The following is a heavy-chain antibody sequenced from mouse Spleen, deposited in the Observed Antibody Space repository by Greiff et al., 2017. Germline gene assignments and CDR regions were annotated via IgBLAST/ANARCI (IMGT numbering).Heavy chain of an antibody. V-gene: IGHV1-26*01. J-gene: IGHJ2*01. CDR3: ARGWYSDY. D-gene: IGHD1-1*02. CDR1: GYTFTDYY. CDR2: INPNNGGT. Sequence: VQLQQSGPELVKPGASVKISCKASGYTFTDYYMNWVKQSHGKSLEWIGDINPNNGGTSYNQKFKGKATLTVDKSSSTAYMELRSLTSEDSAVYYCARGWYSDYWGQGTTLTVSS.